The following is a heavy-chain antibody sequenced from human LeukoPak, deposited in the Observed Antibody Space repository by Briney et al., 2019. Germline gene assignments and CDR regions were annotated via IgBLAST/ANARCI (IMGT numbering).Heavy chain of an antibody. V-gene: IGHV3-21*01. D-gene: IGHD1-14*01. CDR3: ARVLALNNHDFDY. CDR2: ISSSSSYI. CDR1: GFTFSSYS. Sequence: PGGSLRLSCAASGFTFSSYSMNWVRQAPGKGLKWVSSISSSSSYIYYADSVKGRFTISRDNAKNSLYLQMNSLRAEDTAVYYCARVLALNNHDFDYWGQGTLVTVSS. J-gene: IGHJ4*02.